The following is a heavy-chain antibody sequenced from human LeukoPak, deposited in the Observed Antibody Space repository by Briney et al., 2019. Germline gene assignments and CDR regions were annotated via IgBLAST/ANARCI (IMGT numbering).Heavy chain of an antibody. Sequence: GRSLKLSCPGSGITFSSYAMQRLRQAPGPGLEWVAVISYDGSNKYYADSVKVRFTISRDNSKNTLYLQMNSLRAEDTAVYYCARSGYSSSFDYWGQGTLVTVSS. CDR3: ARSGYSSSFDY. CDR1: GITFSSYA. J-gene: IGHJ4*02. CDR2: ISYDGSNK. V-gene: IGHV3-30*04. D-gene: IGHD6-13*01.